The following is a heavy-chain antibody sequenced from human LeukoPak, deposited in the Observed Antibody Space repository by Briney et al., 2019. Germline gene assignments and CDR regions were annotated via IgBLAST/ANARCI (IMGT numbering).Heavy chain of an antibody. CDR3: TRVGSTLTHYFDY. V-gene: IGHV3-49*04. D-gene: IGHD3-10*01. CDR1: GFTFGDYA. CDR2: IRSKAYGGTT. J-gene: IGHJ4*02. Sequence: GGSLRLSCTASGFTFGDYAMSWVRQAPGKGLEWVGFIRSKAYGGTTEYAASVKGRFTISRDDSKSIAYLQMNSLKTEDTAVYYCTRVGSTLTHYFDYWGQGTLVTVSS.